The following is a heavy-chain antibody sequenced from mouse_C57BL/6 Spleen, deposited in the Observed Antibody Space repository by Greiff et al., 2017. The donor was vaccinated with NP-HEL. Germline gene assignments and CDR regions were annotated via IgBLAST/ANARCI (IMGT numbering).Heavy chain of an antibody. D-gene: IGHD2-4*01. CDR1: GFNIKNTY. J-gene: IGHJ4*01. CDR3: ARYDYDGSPMDY. Sequence: VQLQQSVAELVRPGASVKLSCTASGFNIKNTYMHWVKQRPEQGLEWIGRIDPRDGSTKYNEKFKGKSTLTVDTSSSTAYMELHSLTSEDSAVYFCARYDYDGSPMDYWGQGTSVTVSS. CDR2: IDPRDGST. V-gene: IGHV1-85*01.